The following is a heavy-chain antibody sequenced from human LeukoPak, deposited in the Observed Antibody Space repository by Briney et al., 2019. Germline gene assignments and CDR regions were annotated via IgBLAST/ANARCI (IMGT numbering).Heavy chain of an antibody. Sequence: GGSLRLSCAASGFTFSSYGMSWVRQAPGKGLEWVSAISGSGGSTYYADSVKGRFTISRDNSKNTLYLQMNSLRAEDTAVYYCAKRRRGIAAAGTLDYYYYMDVWGKGTTVTISS. J-gene: IGHJ6*03. CDR2: ISGSGGST. V-gene: IGHV3-23*01. D-gene: IGHD6-13*01. CDR3: AKRRRGIAAAGTLDYYYYMDV. CDR1: GFTFSSYG.